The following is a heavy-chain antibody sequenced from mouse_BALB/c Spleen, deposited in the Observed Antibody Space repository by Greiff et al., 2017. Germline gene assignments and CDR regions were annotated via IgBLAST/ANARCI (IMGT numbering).Heavy chain of an antibody. V-gene: IGHV3-2*02. D-gene: IGHD2-2*01. CDR2: ISYSGST. Sequence: DVKLQESGPGLVKPSQSLSLTCTVTGYSITSDYAWNWIRQFPGNKLEWMGYISYSGSTSYNPSLKSRISITRDTSKNQFFLQLNSVTTEDTATYYCARGGGYPAWFAYWGQGTLVTVSA. CDR1: GYSITSDYA. J-gene: IGHJ3*01. CDR3: ARGGGYPAWFAY.